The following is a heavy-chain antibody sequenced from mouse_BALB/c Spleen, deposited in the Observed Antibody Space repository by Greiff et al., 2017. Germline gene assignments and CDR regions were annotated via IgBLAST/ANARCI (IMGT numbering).Heavy chain of an antibody. J-gene: IGHJ3*01. CDR2: IWAGGST. D-gene: IGHD2-10*02. Sequence: VKLKESGPGLVAPSQSLSITCTVSGFSLTSYGVHWVRQPPGKGLEWLGVIWAGGSTNYNSALMSRLSISKDNSKSQVFLKMNSLQTDDTAMYYCARGYGNYFAWFAYWGQGTMVTVSA. CDR1: GFSLTSYG. CDR3: ARGYGNYFAWFAY. V-gene: IGHV2-9*02.